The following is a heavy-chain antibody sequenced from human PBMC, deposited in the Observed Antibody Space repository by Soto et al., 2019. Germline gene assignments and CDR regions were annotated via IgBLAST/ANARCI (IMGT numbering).Heavy chain of an antibody. Sequence: PSETLSLTCTVSGGSISSGGYYWSWIRQHPGKGLEWIGYIYYSGSTYYNPSLKSRVTISVDTSKNQFSLKLSSVTAADTAVYYCARDQGGSRDYYYYGMDVRGQGTTVTVSS. CDR3: ARDQGGSRDYYYYGMDV. CDR1: GGSISSGGYY. J-gene: IGHJ6*02. CDR2: IYYSGST. D-gene: IGHD3-16*01. V-gene: IGHV4-31*03.